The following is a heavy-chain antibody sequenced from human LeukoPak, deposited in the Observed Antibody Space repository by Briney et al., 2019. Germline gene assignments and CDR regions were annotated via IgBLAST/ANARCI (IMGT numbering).Heavy chain of an antibody. CDR3: ARDSLGVQYASSDYLV. D-gene: IGHD3-22*01. J-gene: IGHJ4*02. V-gene: IGHV3-30-3*01. CDR1: GFTFSSYA. CDR2: ISYDGSNE. Sequence: GGSLRLSCAASGFTFSSYAMHWVRQAPGKGLEWVAVISYDGSNEYYADSVKGRFTISRDNSKNTLYLQMNSLRAEDTAVFYCARDSLGVQYASSDYLVWGQGILFTV.